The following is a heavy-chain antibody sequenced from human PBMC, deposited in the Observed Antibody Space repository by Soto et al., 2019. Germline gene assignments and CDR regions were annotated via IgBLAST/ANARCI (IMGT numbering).Heavy chain of an antibody. CDR2: INHSGSA. Sequence: SETLSLTCAVYGGSFSGNYWTWIRQPPGKGLEWIGDINHSGSANYNPSLMRRVTISVDSSKNQFSLKLTSVTAADTAVYYCARMKGDYDILTGPLRYFDYWGQGILVTVSS. CDR3: ARMKGDYDILTGPLRYFDY. CDR1: GGSFSGNY. V-gene: IGHV4-34*01. D-gene: IGHD3-9*01. J-gene: IGHJ4*02.